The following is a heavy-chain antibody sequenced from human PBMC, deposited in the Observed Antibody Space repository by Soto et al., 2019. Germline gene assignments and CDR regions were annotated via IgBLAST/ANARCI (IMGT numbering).Heavy chain of an antibody. CDR2: INPNSGGT. D-gene: IGHD2-2*01. Sequence: ASVKVSCKASGYTFTGYYMHWVRQAPGQGLEWMGWINPNSGGTNYAQKFQGWVTMTGDTSISTAYMELSRLRSEDTAVYYCASPTRHHCSSTSCYGAFDIWGQGTMVTVSS. CDR1: GYTFTGYY. J-gene: IGHJ3*02. V-gene: IGHV1-2*04. CDR3: ASPTRHHCSSTSCYGAFDI.